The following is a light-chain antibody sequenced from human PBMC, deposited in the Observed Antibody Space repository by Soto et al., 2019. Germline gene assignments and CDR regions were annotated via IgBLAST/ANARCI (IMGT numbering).Light chain of an antibody. Sequence: QSALTKPASVSGSPGQSITISCTGTSSDVGTYNYVSWYQQHPGEAPKLIIYDVSNRPSGVSIRFSGSKSGNTASLTISGLQAEDEADYYCSSYTSSKSWIFGGGTQLTVL. V-gene: IGLV2-14*01. J-gene: IGLJ3*02. CDR3: SSYTSSKSWI. CDR1: SSDVGTYNY. CDR2: DVS.